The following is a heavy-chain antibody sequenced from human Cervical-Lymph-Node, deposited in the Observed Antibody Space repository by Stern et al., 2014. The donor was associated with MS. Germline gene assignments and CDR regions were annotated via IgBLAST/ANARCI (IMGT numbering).Heavy chain of an antibody. CDR2: ISDDGAKE. J-gene: IGHJ4*02. CDR3: ARERGYCSGGRCHPYSFDY. D-gene: IGHD2-15*01. CDR1: GFTFSHFA. Sequence: VHLVESGGGLVQPGRSLRLSCAPSGFTFSHFALHWVRQSPGKGLEWVAFISDDGAKEYYADSVKGRFTISRDNSNNTLYLQMTSMRTEDTAMYFCARERGYCSGGRCHPYSFDYWGQGTLVTVSS. V-gene: IGHV3-30-3*01.